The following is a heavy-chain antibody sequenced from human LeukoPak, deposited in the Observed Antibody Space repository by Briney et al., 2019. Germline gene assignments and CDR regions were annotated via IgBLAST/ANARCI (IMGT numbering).Heavy chain of an antibody. D-gene: IGHD3-10*01. J-gene: IGHJ5*02. CDR2: ISGSGGTT. V-gene: IGHV3-23*01. CDR1: GFTFITYA. Sequence: GGSLRLSCAVSGFTFITYAMSWVRQAPGKGLEWVSAISGSGGTTYYADSVKGRFTISRDNSKNTLYLQMNSLRAEDTAVYYCAKLSTFGDLSRVRFDPWGQETLVTVSS. CDR3: AKLSTFGDLSRVRFDP.